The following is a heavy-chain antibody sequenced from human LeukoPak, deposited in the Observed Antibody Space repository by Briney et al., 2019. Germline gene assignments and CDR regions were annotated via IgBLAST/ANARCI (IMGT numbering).Heavy chain of an antibody. V-gene: IGHV3-23*01. Sequence: GGSLRLSCAASGFNFSDYVMIWVRQAPGKGLEWVSSIDRRGGNTYYADSVKGRFTISRDNSKNTLFLLMNSLRAEDTAVFHCASKTGKTGTYDWGRGTLVTVSS. CDR1: GFNFSDYV. J-gene: IGHJ4*02. CDR2: IDRRGGNT. D-gene: IGHD1-1*01. CDR3: ASKTGKTGTYD.